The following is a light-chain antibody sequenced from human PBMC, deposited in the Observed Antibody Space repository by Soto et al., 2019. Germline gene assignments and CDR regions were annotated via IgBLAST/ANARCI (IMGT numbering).Light chain of an antibody. CDR3: CSYAGSNNFVL. CDR1: SSDVGYYNY. J-gene: IGLJ2*01. CDR2: EVT. V-gene: IGLV2-8*01. Sequence: QSVLTQPPSASGSPGQSVTISCTGTSSDVGYYNYVSWYQQHPGKAPKLMIYEVTKRPSGVPDRFSGSKSGNTASLTVSGLQAEDEVDYYCCSYAGSNNFVLFGGGTKLTVL.